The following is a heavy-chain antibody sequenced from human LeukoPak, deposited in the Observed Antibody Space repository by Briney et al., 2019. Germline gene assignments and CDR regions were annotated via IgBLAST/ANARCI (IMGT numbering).Heavy chain of an antibody. J-gene: IGHJ4*02. CDR1: GYTFTGYY. D-gene: IGHD6-19*01. Sequence: ASVKVSCKASGYTFTGYYMHWVRQAPGQGLEWMGWINPNSGNTGYAQKFQGRVTMTRNTSVSTAYMELSSLRSEDTAVYYCARGLAVAGTGDYWGQGTLVTVSS. V-gene: IGHV1-8*02. CDR3: ARGLAVAGTGDY. CDR2: INPNSGNT.